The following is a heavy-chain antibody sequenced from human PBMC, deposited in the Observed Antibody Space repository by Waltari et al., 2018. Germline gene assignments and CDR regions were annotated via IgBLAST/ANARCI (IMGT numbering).Heavy chain of an antibody. D-gene: IGHD3-10*01. Sequence: EVQLLASGGGLVKSGGSLRLSWAAAGFTFSSFSMTWVCQAPGKGLQWVSTFGGSGNTYYADSVKGRFTISRDTSKNTLFLQMDSLRAEDAAVYYCAKRSAPHYFEYWGQGTLVTVSS. CDR3: AKRSAPHYFEY. CDR2: FGGSGNT. CDR1: GFTFSSFS. V-gene: IGHV3-23*01. J-gene: IGHJ4*02.